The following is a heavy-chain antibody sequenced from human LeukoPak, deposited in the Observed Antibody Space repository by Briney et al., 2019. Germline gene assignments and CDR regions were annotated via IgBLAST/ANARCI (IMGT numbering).Heavy chain of an antibody. J-gene: IGHJ4*02. CDR2: ISSSGSTI. D-gene: IGHD2-2*01. V-gene: IGHV3-11*01. CDR1: GFTFSDYY. Sequence: GGSLRLSCAASGFTFSDYYMRWIRQAPGKGLEWVSYISSSGSTIYYADSVKGRFTISRDNAKNSLYLQMNSLRAEDTAVYYCAREGYCSSTSCYAPPDYWGQGTLVTASS. CDR3: AREGYCSSTSCYAPPDY.